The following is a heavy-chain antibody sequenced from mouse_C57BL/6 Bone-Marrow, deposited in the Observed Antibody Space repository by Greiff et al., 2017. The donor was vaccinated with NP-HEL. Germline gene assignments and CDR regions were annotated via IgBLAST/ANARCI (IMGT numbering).Heavy chain of an antibody. Sequence: VKLVASVPGLVAPSHCLSISCPVSGFSLTRSGVAFVRQPPGKGLEWLGVIWGGGSTNYNSALMSRLSISKDNSKSQVFLKMNSLQTDDTAMYYWAKLGRRFAYWGQGTLVTVSA. CDR3: AKLGRRFAY. D-gene: IGHD4-1*01. CDR1: GFSLTRSG. V-gene: IGHV2-9*01. CDR2: IWGGGST. J-gene: IGHJ3*01.